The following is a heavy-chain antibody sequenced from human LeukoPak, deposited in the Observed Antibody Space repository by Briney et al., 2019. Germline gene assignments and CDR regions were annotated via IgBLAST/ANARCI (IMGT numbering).Heavy chain of an antibody. CDR2: ISWNSGSI. CDR3: AKDASVWFGEFPFDY. Sequence: GGSLRLSCAASGFTFDDYAMHWVRQAPGKGLEWVSGISWNSGSIGYADSVKGRFTISRDNSKNTLYLQMNSLRAEDTAVYYCAKDASVWFGEFPFDYWGQGTLVTVSS. V-gene: IGHV3-9*01. D-gene: IGHD3-10*01. CDR1: GFTFDDYA. J-gene: IGHJ4*02.